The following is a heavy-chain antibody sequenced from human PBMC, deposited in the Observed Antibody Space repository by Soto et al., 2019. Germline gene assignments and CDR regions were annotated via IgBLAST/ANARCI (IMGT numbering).Heavy chain of an antibody. J-gene: IGHJ4*02. Sequence: PSETLSLTCTVSGGSVSSGSYYWSWIRQPPGKGLEWIGYIYYSGSTNYNPSLKSRVTISVDTSKNQFSLKLSSVTAADTAVYYCARSTLGYCSGGSCYPLGRPFDYWGQGTLVTVSS. D-gene: IGHD2-15*01. CDR3: ARSTLGYCSGGSCYPLGRPFDY. CDR2: IYYSGST. V-gene: IGHV4-61*01. CDR1: GGSVSSGSYY.